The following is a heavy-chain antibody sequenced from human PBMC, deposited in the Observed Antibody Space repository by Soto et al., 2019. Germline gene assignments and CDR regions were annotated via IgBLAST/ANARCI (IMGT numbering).Heavy chain of an antibody. J-gene: IGHJ6*02. Sequence: GESLKISCKGSGYSCTSYWISWVRQMPGKGLEWMGRIDPSDSYTNYSPSFQGHVTISADKSISTAYLQWSSLKASDTAMYYCARRAVAGSFYYYYGMDVWGQGTTGTVS. V-gene: IGHV5-10-1*01. CDR1: GYSCTSYW. CDR3: ARRAVAGSFYYYYGMDV. CDR2: IDPSDSYT. D-gene: IGHD6-19*01.